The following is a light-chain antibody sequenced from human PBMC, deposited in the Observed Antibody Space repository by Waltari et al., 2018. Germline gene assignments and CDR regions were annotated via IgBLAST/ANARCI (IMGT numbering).Light chain of an antibody. V-gene: IGLV2-23*02. CDR1: SSDVGRYNL. CDR3: CSYAGSSTFVV. Sequence: QSALTQPASVSGSPGQSITISCTGPSSDVGRYNLVSWYQQHPGKAPQLMIYEVSKRPSGVSNRFSGSKSGNTASLTISGLQAEDEADYYCCSYAGSSTFVVFGGGTKLTVL. CDR2: EVS. J-gene: IGLJ2*01.